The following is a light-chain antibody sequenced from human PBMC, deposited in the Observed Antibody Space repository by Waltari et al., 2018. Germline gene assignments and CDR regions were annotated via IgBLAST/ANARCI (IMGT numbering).Light chain of an antibody. V-gene: IGKV3-11*01. Sequence: EIVLTQSPATLSLSPGDRATLSCRASQSVSSSLAWYQQKPGQAPGLLIYDASNRAPGIPSRFRGSGSATDFTLTISSLEPEDFAVYYCQQRSNWPYTFGQGTKLEIK. J-gene: IGKJ2*01. CDR1: QSVSSS. CDR3: QQRSNWPYT. CDR2: DAS.